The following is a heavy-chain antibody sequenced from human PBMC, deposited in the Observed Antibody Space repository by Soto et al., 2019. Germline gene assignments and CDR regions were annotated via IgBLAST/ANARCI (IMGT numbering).Heavy chain of an antibody. CDR3: ARERYYYGSGSYYYYGMDV. D-gene: IGHD3-10*01. Sequence: ASVKVSCKASGGTFSSYAISWVRQAPGQGLEWMGGIIPIFGTANYAQKFQGRVTITADESTSTAYMELSSLRSEDTAVYYCARERYYYGSGSYYYYGMDVWGQGTTVTVSS. CDR2: IIPIFGTA. V-gene: IGHV1-69*13. J-gene: IGHJ6*02. CDR1: GGTFSSYA.